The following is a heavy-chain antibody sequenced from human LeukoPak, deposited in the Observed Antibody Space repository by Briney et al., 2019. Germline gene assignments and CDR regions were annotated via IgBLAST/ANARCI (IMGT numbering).Heavy chain of an antibody. Sequence: PGGSLRLSCAASGFTFSSYGMSWVRQAPGKGLEWVSAISGSGGSTYYADPVKGRFTISRDNSKNTLYLQMYSLRAEDTAVYYCARKELGTVGATLTLDYWGQGTLATVSS. J-gene: IGHJ4*02. CDR1: GFTFSSYG. D-gene: IGHD1-26*01. CDR3: ARKELGTVGATLTLDY. V-gene: IGHV3-23*01. CDR2: ISGSGGST.